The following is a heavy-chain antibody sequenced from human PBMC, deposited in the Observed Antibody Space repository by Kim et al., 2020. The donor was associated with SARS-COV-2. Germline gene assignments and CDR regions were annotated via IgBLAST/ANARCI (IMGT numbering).Heavy chain of an antibody. Sequence: AQKLQGRVTMTTDTSTSTAYMELRSLRSDDTAVYYCARWGYFAWAPWDYWGQGTLVTVSS. J-gene: IGHJ4*02. CDR3: ARWGYFAWAPWDY. V-gene: IGHV1-18*01. D-gene: IGHD3-9*01.